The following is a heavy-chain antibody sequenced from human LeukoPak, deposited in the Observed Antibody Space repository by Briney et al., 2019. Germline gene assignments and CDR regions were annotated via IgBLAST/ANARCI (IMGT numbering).Heavy chain of an antibody. Sequence: ASVKVSCKASGYTFTSYVMHWVRQAPGQRLEWMGWINAGNGNTKYSQNFQGRVTITRDTSASTVYMELSSLRSEDTAVYYYASYGGDTNFDYWGQGTLVTVSS. CDR1: GYTFTSYV. CDR3: ASYGGDTNFDY. J-gene: IGHJ4*02. V-gene: IGHV1-3*01. D-gene: IGHD2-21*02. CDR2: INAGNGNT.